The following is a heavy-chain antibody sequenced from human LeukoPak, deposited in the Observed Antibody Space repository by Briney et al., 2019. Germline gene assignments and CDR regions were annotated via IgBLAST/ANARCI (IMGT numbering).Heavy chain of an antibody. CDR1: GGTFSSYA. CDR2: IIPIFGTA. Sequence: SVKVSCKASGGTFSSYAISWVRQAPGQGLEWMGGIIPIFGTANYAQKFQGRVTITADESTSTAYMELSSLRSEDTAVYYCATDPRRWLQLVSLLNWGQGTLVTVSS. D-gene: IGHD5-24*01. J-gene: IGHJ4*02. V-gene: IGHV1-69*13. CDR3: ATDPRRWLQLVSLLN.